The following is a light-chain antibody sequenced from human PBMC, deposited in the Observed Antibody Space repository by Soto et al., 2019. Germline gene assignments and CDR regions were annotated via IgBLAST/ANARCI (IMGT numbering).Light chain of an antibody. Sequence: QSVLTQPPTASGSHRQSVTISCTGTSSDVGGYNYVSWYQQHPGKAPKLMIYEVSKRPSGVPDRFSGSKSGNTASLTVSGLQAEDEADYYCSSYAGSNNYVFGTGTKVTVL. CDR2: EVS. J-gene: IGLJ1*01. V-gene: IGLV2-8*01. CDR3: SSYAGSNNYV. CDR1: SSDVGGYNY.